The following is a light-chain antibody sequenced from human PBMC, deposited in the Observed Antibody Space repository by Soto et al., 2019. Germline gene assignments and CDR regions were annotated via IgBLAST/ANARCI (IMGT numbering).Light chain of an antibody. CDR3: QQYNSFSWT. CDR2: GAS. V-gene: IGKV1-9*01. CDR1: QGISSY. J-gene: IGKJ1*01. Sequence: DIQLTQSASFLSASVGDRFTITCRSSQGISSYLAWYQQNPGKAPKLLMYGASTLQSGVPSRFSGSGSGTEFTLTISSLQPEDFATYYCQQYNSFSWTFGQGTKVDI.